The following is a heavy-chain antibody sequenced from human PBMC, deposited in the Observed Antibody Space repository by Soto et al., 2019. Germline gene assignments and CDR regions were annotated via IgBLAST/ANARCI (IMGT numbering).Heavy chain of an antibody. CDR1: GFTFSSYA. CDR2: ISGSGGST. V-gene: IGHV3-23*01. CDR3: AKLSRSGWYLGAFDI. D-gene: IGHD6-19*01. Sequence: AGVSLSLSCAASGFTFSSYAMSWVRQAPGKGLEWVSAISGSGGSTYYADSVKGRFTISRDNSKNTLYLQMNSLRAEDTAVYYCAKLSRSGWYLGAFDIWGQGTMVTVSS. J-gene: IGHJ3*02.